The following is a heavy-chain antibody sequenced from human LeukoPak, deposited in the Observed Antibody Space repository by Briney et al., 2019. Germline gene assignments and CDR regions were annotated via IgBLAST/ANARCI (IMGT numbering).Heavy chain of an antibody. D-gene: IGHD3-9*01. J-gene: IGHJ4*02. CDR3: AKENEVDLTSYYFDY. CDR1: GFTFSSYA. V-gene: IGHV3-23*01. CDR2: ISGSGGSA. Sequence: GGSLRLSCAASGFTFSSYAMSWVRQAPGKGLEWVSAISGSGGSAYYADSVKGRFTISRDNSKNTLYLQMNSLRAEDTAVYYCAKENEVDLTSYYFDYWGQGTLVTVSS.